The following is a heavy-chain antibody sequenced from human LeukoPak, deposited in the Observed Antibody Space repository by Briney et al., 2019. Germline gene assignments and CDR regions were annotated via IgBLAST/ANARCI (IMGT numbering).Heavy chain of an antibody. J-gene: IGHJ4*02. Sequence: GGSLRLSCAASGFTFSSYGMHWVRQAPGKGLEWVAVISYDGSNKYYADSVKGRFTISRDDSKNTLYLQMNSLRAEDTAVYYCAKDRGAIVVVTEFDYWGQGTLVTVSS. CDR1: GFTFSSYG. V-gene: IGHV3-30*18. D-gene: IGHD2-21*02. CDR2: ISYDGSNK. CDR3: AKDRGAIVVVTEFDY.